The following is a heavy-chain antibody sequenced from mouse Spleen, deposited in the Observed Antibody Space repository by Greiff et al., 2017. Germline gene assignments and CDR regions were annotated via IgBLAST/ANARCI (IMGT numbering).Heavy chain of an antibody. J-gene: IGHJ3*01. CDR1: GYTFTDYN. CDR2: INPNNGGT. Sequence: VQLKESGPELVKPGASVKMSCKASGYTFTDYNMHWVKQSHGKSLEWIGYINPNNGGTSYNQKFKGKATLTVNKSSSTAYMELRSLTSEDSAVYYCARGGYYGSSSLFAYWGQGTLVTVSA. D-gene: IGHD1-1*01. CDR3: ARGGYYGSSSLFAY. V-gene: IGHV1-22*01.